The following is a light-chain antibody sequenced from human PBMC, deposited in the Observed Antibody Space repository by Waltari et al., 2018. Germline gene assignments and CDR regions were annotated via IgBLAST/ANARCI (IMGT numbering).Light chain of an antibody. V-gene: IGKV3-11*01. Sequence: IVLIQSPATLSLSPGERATLSCRASQSVVTYLAWFQQKPGQAPRLLMYDVSKRATGIPSRFSGSGSGTDFTLTISSLEPEDFGVYYCQQRASSWVTFGGGTKVDIK. J-gene: IGKJ4*01. CDR1: QSVVTY. CDR3: QQRASSWVT. CDR2: DVS.